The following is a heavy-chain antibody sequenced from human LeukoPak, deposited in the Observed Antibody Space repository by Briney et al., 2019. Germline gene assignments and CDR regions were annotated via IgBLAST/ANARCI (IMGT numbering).Heavy chain of an antibody. J-gene: IGHJ6*02. D-gene: IGHD4-11*01. CDR1: GYTFTSYG. Sequence: RGASVKVSCKASGYTFTSYGISWVRQAPGQGLEWMGWISAYNGNTNYAQKLQGRVTMTTDTSTSTAYMELRSLRSEDTAVYYCARDSPATTVTGVYYYYGMDVWGQGTTVTVSS. V-gene: IGHV1-18*01. CDR2: ISAYNGNT. CDR3: ARDSPATTVTGVYYYYGMDV.